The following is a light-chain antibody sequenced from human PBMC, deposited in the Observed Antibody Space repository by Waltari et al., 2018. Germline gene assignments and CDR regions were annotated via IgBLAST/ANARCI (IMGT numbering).Light chain of an antibody. V-gene: IGKV1-39*01. CDR1: QSISSY. J-gene: IGKJ2*01. CDR2: AAS. CDR3: QQSDSTPYT. Sequence: DIQMTQSPSSLSASVGDRVTITCRASQSISSYLNWYQQKPGEAPKFLIYAASSLQSGVPSRFSGSGSGTDFTLTISSLQPEDFATYYCQQSDSTPYTFGQGTKLEIK.